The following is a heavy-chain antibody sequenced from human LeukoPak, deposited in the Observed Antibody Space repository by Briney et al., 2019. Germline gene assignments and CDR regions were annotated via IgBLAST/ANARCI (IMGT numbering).Heavy chain of an antibody. CDR2: IWYDGSNK. J-gene: IGHJ5*02. D-gene: IGHD3-22*01. CDR1: GFTLSSYG. V-gene: IGHV3-33*01. Sequence: GRSLRLSCAASGFTLSSYGMQWVRQAPGKGLEREAVIWYDGSNKYYADSVKGRFTISRDNSKNTLYLQMNSLRAGDTAVYYCARDSGYYYDSSGLDPWGQGTLVTVSS. CDR3: ARDSGYYYDSSGLDP.